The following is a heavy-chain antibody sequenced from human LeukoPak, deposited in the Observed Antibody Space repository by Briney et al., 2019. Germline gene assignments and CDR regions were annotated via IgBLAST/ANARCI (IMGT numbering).Heavy chain of an antibody. V-gene: IGHV1-2*02. J-gene: IGHJ4*02. CDR1: GYTFTGYY. CDR2: INPNSGGT. CDR3: ARGRGRVQSQFPLDY. D-gene: IGHD2-21*01. Sequence: ASVKVSCKASGYTFTGYYMHWVRQAPGQGLEWMGWINPNSGGTNYAQKFQGRVTMTRDTSKNQFSLKLSSVTAADTAVYYCARGRGRVQSQFPLDYWGQGTLVTVSS.